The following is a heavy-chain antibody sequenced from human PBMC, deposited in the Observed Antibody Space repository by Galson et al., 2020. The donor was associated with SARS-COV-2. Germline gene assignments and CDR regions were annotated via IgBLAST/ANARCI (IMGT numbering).Heavy chain of an antibody. Sequence: ASVKVSCKVSGYTLTELSMHWVRQAPGKGLEWMGGFDPEDGETIYAQKFQGRVTMTEDTSTDTAYMELSSLRSEDTAVYYCATALAIVVVPAAIQRSHNYYYGMDVWGQGTTVTVSS. J-gene: IGHJ6*02. D-gene: IGHD2-2*01. CDR3: ATALAIVVVPAAIQRSHNYYYGMDV. CDR2: FDPEDGET. V-gene: IGHV1-24*01. CDR1: GYTLTELS.